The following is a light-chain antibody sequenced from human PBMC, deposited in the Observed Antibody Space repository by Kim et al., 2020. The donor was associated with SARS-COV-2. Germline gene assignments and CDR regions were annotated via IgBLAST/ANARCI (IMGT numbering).Light chain of an antibody. CDR3: QQTYISPFT. CDR1: QNINSH. V-gene: IGKV1-39*01. J-gene: IGKJ3*01. Sequence: DIQMTQSPSSLSASVGDRVTITCPTSQNINSHLNWYHQKPGRAPKLLIYAASTLQGGVPSRFSGSGSETDFTLTISSLQPEDFATYFCQQTYISPFTFGPGTKVDIK. CDR2: AAS.